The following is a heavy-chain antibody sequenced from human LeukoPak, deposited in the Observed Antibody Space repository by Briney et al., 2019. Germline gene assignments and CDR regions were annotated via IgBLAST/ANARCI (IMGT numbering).Heavy chain of an antibody. CDR1: GYTFTSYD. Sequence: ASVKVSCKASGYTFTSYDINWVRQATGQGLEWMGWMNPNSGNTGYAQKFQGRVTMTRDTSTSTVYMELSSLRSEDTAVYYCARELVPIVVVVAATPTLDYWGQGTLVTVSS. CDR2: MNPNSGNT. V-gene: IGHV1-8*01. J-gene: IGHJ4*02. D-gene: IGHD2-15*01. CDR3: ARELVPIVVVVAATPTLDY.